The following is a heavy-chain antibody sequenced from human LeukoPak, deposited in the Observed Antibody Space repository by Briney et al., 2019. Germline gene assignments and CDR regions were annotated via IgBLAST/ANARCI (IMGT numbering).Heavy chain of an antibody. CDR1: GGSFSGYY. CDR3: ARELTN. CDR2: INHSGST. J-gene: IGHJ4*02. Sequence: SETLSLTCAVYGGSFSGYYWSWIRQPPGKGLEWIGEINHSGSTNYNPSLKSRVTISVDTSKNQFSLKLSSVTAADTAVYYCARELTNSGQGTLVTVSS. V-gene: IGHV4-34*01. D-gene: IGHD3-9*01.